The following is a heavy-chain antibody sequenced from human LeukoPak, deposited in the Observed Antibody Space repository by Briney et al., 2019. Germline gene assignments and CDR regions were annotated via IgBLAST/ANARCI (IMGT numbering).Heavy chain of an antibody. Sequence: GGSLRLSCAASGFSFSVFWMHWVRQAPGKGPVWVSRIKTDGSITDYTDSVKGRFTISRDNAKNSLYLQMSSLSAEDTAFYYCAKDKSYYYENTGLNWFEAWGQGTLVIVSS. D-gene: IGHD3-22*01. J-gene: IGHJ5*02. CDR1: GFSFSVFW. CDR2: IKTDGSIT. CDR3: AKDKSYYYENTGLNWFEA. V-gene: IGHV3-74*01.